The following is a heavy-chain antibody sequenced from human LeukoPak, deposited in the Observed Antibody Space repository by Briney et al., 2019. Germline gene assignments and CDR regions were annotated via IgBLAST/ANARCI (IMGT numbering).Heavy chain of an antibody. CDR1: GFTFSSYA. D-gene: IGHD3-22*01. CDR2: ISGSGGST. CDR3: AKGGVITTSPRFGY. Sequence: GGSLRLSCAASGFTFSSYAMSWVRQAPGKGLEWVSAISGSGGSTYYADSVKGRFTISRDNSKNTLYLQMNSLRAEDTAVYYRAKGGVITTSPRFGYWGQGTLVTVSS. V-gene: IGHV3-23*01. J-gene: IGHJ4*02.